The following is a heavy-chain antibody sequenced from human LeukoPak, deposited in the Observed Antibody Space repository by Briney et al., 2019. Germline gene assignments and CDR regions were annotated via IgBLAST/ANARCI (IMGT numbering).Heavy chain of an antibody. D-gene: IGHD6-19*01. CDR3: AKFSLRGRSSRWYYSDV. V-gene: IGHV3-33*06. CDR1: GFTFSSYG. J-gene: IGHJ6*04. CDR2: IWYDGSNK. Sequence: PGRSLRLSCAASGFTFSSYGMHWVRQAPGKGLEWVAVIWYDGSNKYYADSVKGRFTISRDNSKNTLYLQMNSLRAEDTAVYYCAKFSLRGRSSRWYYSDVWGKGTTVTVSS.